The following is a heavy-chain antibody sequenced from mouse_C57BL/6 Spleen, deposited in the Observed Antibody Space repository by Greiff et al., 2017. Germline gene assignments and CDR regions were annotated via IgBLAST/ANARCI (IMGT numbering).Heavy chain of an antibody. CDR3: ASWYYGSNGEMDY. CDR2: IHPNSGST. J-gene: IGHJ4*01. Sequence: QVQLQQPGAELVKPGASVKLSCKASGYTFTSYWMHWVKQRPGQGLEWIGMIHPNSGSTNYNEKFKSKATLTVDKTSSTAYMQLSSLTSEDSAVYYCASWYYGSNGEMDYWGQGTSVTVSS. D-gene: IGHD1-1*01. V-gene: IGHV1-64*01. CDR1: GYTFTSYW.